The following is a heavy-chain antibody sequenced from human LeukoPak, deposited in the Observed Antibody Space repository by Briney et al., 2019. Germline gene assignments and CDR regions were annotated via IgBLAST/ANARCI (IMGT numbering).Heavy chain of an antibody. D-gene: IGHD6-13*01. V-gene: IGHV4-39*07. CDR1: GGSTSSSTYY. CDR3: ASYSSSWYGFDY. Sequence: SETLSLTCTVSGGSTSSSTYYWGWIRQPPGKGLEWIGSMYYSGSTYYNPSLKSRVTISVDTSKNQFSLKLSSVTAADTALYYCASYSSSWYGFDYWGQGTLVTVSS. J-gene: IGHJ4*02. CDR2: MYYSGST.